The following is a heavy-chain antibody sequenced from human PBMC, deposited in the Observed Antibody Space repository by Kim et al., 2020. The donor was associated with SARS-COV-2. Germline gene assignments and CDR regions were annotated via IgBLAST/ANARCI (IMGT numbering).Heavy chain of an antibody. Sequence: SETLSLTCAVSGGSFSSSNWWSWGRQPPEEGLGLIGKIYHSGSTNYNPSLKSRVTISVDKSKNQFSLKLSAVTAADTAVYYCARDKRDYYGSGYGMDVWGQGTTVTVSS. V-gene: IGHV4-4*02. CDR1: GGSFSSSNW. J-gene: IGHJ6*02. CDR3: ARDKRDYYGSGYGMDV. CDR2: IYHSGST. D-gene: IGHD3-10*01.